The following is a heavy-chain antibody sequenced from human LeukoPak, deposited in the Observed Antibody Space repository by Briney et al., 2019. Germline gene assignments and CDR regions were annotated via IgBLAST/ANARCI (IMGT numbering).Heavy chain of an antibody. CDR2: IYSGGST. V-gene: IGHV3-53*01. J-gene: IGHJ3*02. CDR1: GFTVSGNY. Sequence: PGGSLRLSCAASGFTVSGNYMSWVRQAPGKGLEWVSVIYSGGSTYYADSVKGRFTISRDNSKNTLYLQMNSLRAEDTAVYYCARDLASTHDAFDIWGQGTMVTVSS. CDR3: ARDLASTHDAFDI. D-gene: IGHD6-19*01.